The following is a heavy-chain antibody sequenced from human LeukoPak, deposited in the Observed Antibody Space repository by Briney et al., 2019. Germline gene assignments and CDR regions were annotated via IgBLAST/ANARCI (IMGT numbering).Heavy chain of an antibody. CDR2: INHSGST. J-gene: IGHJ2*01. CDR3: ARGHGRRYWYFDL. Sequence: SETLSLTCAVYGGSFSGYYWSWIRQPPGKGLEWIGEINHSGSTIYNPFLMSRVTISVDTSKNQFSLKLSSVTAADTAVYYCARGHGRRYWYFDLWGRGTLVTVSS. CDR1: GGSFSGYY. V-gene: IGHV4-34*01. D-gene: IGHD4-17*01.